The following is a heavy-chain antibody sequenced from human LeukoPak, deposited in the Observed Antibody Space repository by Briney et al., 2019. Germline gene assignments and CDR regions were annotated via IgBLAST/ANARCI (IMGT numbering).Heavy chain of an antibody. Sequence: SVKVSCKASGGTFSSYAISWVRQAPGQGLEWMGGIIPIFGTANYAQKFQGRVTITADESTSTAYMELSSLRSEDRAVYYCGRIVIHDYGDLDYWGQGTLVTVSS. D-gene: IGHD4-17*01. CDR3: GRIVIHDYGDLDY. J-gene: IGHJ4*02. CDR1: GGTFSSYA. V-gene: IGHV1-69*01. CDR2: IIPIFGTA.